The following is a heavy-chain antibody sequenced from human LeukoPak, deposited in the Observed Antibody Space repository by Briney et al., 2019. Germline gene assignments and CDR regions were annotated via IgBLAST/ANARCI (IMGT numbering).Heavy chain of an antibody. Sequence: SETLSLTCAVYGGSFSGYYWSWIRQPPGKGLEWIGEINHSGSTNYNPSLNSRVTISVDTSKNQFSLKLSSVTAADTAVYYCAVSSTSCCDYGMDVWGQGTTVTVSS. D-gene: IGHD2-2*01. V-gene: IGHV4-34*01. J-gene: IGHJ6*02. CDR3: AVSSTSCCDYGMDV. CDR1: GGSFSGYY. CDR2: INHSGST.